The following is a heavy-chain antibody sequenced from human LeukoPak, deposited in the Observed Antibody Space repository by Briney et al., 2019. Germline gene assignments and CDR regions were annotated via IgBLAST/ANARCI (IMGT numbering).Heavy chain of an antibody. V-gene: IGHV3-48*02. CDR3: ARDRGDYYDSSGPDAFDI. CDR2: ISSSSSTI. D-gene: IGHD3-22*01. CDR1: GFTFSSYS. Sequence: PGGSLRLSCAASGFTFSSYSMNWVRQAPGKGLEWVSYISSSSSTIYYADSVKGRFTISRDNAKNSLYLQMNSLRDEDTAVYYCARDRGDYYDSSGPDAFDIWGQGTMVTVSS. J-gene: IGHJ3*02.